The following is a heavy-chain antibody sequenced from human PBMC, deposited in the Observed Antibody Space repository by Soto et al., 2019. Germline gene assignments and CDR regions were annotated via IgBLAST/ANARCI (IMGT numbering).Heavy chain of an antibody. CDR2: INGGNGNT. V-gene: IGHV1-3*01. J-gene: IGHJ4*02. CDR1: GYTFTSYA. D-gene: IGHD1-1*01. CDR3: ARDDNGFSY. Sequence: QVQLVQSGAEVKKPGASVKVSCKASGYTFTSYAMHWVRQAPGQRLEWMGWINGGNGNTKYSQKFQGRVTGTRDTSASTAYMELSSLRPEDTAVYYYARDDNGFSYWGQGTLVTVSS.